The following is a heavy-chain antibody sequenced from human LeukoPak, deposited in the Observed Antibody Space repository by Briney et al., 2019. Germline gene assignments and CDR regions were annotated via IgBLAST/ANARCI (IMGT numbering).Heavy chain of an antibody. V-gene: IGHV3-30-3*01. Sequence: GSLLLSCAAFGFTLSSYAMSWLRQAPGKGLEWVAVISNDGSDRYFADSVKGRFTISRDNSKKTLYLQMNSLRVEDTAVYYVASELSGQLLFFNYGGQGTLVTVSS. CDR1: GFTLSSYA. D-gene: IGHD2-21*01. CDR3: ASELSGQLLFFNY. CDR2: ISNDGSDR. J-gene: IGHJ4*02.